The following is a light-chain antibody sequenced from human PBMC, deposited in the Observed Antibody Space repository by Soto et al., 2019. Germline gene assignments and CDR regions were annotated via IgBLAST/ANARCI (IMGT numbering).Light chain of an antibody. CDR3: QHYNTYPIT. Sequence: DIHMTQSPSSLSASVGDRVTITCRASQDISHHLAWFQQKPGKAPRSLISAASTLQSGVPPRFSGSGSGTDFTLTISSLQPEDFATYYCQHYNTYPITFGQGTRVEIK. J-gene: IGKJ5*01. CDR2: AAS. V-gene: IGKV1-16*01. CDR1: QDISHH.